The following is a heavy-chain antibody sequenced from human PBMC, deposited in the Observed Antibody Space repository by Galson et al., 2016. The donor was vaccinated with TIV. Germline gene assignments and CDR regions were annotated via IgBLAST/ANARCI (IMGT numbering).Heavy chain of an antibody. CDR1: GYSFSTYD. CDR3: APGSNYFDF. V-gene: IGHV1-8*01. Sequence: SVKVSCKASGYSFSTYDIHWVRQAPGQGLEWVGWMNPKSGETGSAQIFRGRVTVTRDTSLNTACMNLTSLRPDDTAEYFCAPGSNYFDFWGQGALVTVSP. CDR2: MNPKSGET. D-gene: IGHD2-8*01. J-gene: IGHJ4*02.